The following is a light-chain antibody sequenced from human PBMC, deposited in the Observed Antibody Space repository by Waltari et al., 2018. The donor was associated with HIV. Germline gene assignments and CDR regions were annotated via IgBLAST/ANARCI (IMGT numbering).Light chain of an antibody. CDR2: EGS. CDR1: SSDVGSYNL. J-gene: IGLJ2*01. CDR3: CSYAGSSNVV. V-gene: IGLV2-23*01. Sequence: QSALTQPASLSGSPGQSITIPCTGPSSDVGSYNLVSWYQQHPGKAPKLMIYEGSKRPSGVSNRFSGSKSGNTASLTISGLQAEDEADYYCCSYAGSSNVVFGGGTKLTVL.